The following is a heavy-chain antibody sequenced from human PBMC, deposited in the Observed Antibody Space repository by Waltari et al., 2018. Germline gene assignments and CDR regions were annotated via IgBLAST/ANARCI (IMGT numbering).Heavy chain of an antibody. J-gene: IGHJ4*02. V-gene: IGHV3-21*01. D-gene: IGHD1-26*01. CDR3: TRARSGSFSTLFEH. CDR2: ISSDRSYI. CDR1: GFGFSNYT. Sequence: DVQLVESGGGLVRPGGSLRLSCAASGFGFSNYTMDWVRQAPGKGLEWVAFISSDRSYIYDADSVKGRFTISRDNAKNSLYLQMNSLRAEDTAVYYCTRARSGSFSTLFEHWGQGTVVTVSS.